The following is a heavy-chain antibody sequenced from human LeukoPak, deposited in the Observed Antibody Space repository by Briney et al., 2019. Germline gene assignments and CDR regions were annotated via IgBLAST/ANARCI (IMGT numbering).Heavy chain of an antibody. Sequence: GGSLRLSCEVSEFPFSVYAMAWVRQAPGQGLGWVSAIDASGSDTYYTDSVKGRFTISRDNSKNTVYLQRNSLRVEDTAVYYCADYRKPQGLDYWGQGTLVTVSS. CDR1: EFPFSVYA. V-gene: IGHV3-23*01. D-gene: IGHD1-14*01. CDR3: ADYRKPQGLDY. CDR2: IDASGSDT. J-gene: IGHJ4*02.